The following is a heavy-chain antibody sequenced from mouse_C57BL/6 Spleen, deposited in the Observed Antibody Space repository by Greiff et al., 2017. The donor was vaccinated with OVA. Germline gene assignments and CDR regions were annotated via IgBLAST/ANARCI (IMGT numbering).Heavy chain of an antibody. D-gene: IGHD1-1*01. J-gene: IGHJ4*01. Sequence: QVQLQQPGAELVRPGTSVKLSCKASGYTFTSYWMHWVKQRPGQGLEWIGVIDPSASYTNYNQKFKVKATLTVDTSSSTAYMQLSSLTSENSAVYDCARGYYGSSPYYAMDYWGQGTSVTVSS. CDR1: GYTFTSYW. V-gene: IGHV1-59*01. CDR3: ARGYYGSSPYYAMDY. CDR2: IDPSASYT.